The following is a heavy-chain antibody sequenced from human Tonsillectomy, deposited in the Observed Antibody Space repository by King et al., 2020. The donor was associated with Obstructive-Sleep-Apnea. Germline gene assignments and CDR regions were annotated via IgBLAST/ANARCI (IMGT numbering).Heavy chain of an antibody. J-gene: IGHJ4*02. Sequence: VQLVESGGGVVQPGRSLRLSCAASGFTFSSYGMHWVRQAPGKGLEWVAVIWYDGSNKYYADSVKGRFTISRDNSKNTLYLQMNSLRAEDTAVYYCARVLTPGIAVAGMYYWGQGTLVTVSS. CDR3: ARVLTPGIAVAGMYY. V-gene: IGHV3-33*01. D-gene: IGHD6-19*01. CDR1: GFTFSSYG. CDR2: IWYDGSNK.